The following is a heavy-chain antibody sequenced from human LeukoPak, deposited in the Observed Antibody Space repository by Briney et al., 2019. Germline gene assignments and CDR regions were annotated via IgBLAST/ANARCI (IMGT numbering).Heavy chain of an antibody. CDR3: AEHLAAAGAFDY. J-gene: IGHJ4*02. CDR2: IIPIFGTA. V-gene: IGHV1-69*05. Sequence: ASVKVSCKASGGTFSRYAISWVRQAPGQGLEWMGGIIPIFGTANYAQKFQGRVTITTDESTSTAYMELSSLRSEDTAVYYCAEHLAAAGAFDYWGQGTLVTVSS. CDR1: GGTFSRYA. D-gene: IGHD6-13*01.